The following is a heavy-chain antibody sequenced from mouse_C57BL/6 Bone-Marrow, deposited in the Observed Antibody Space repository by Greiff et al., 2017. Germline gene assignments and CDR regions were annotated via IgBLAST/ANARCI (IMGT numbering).Heavy chain of an antibody. Sequence: EVQGVESGTVLARPGASVKMSCKTSGYTFTSYWMHWVKQRPGQGLEWIGAIYPGNSDNRYNQKFKGKAKLTAVTSASTAYMELSSLTNEDSAVYYCTRWDDGYLAWFAYWGQGTLVTVSA. V-gene: IGHV1-5*01. CDR2: IYPGNSDN. CDR3: TRWDDGYLAWFAY. J-gene: IGHJ3*01. CDR1: GYTFTSYW. D-gene: IGHD2-3*01.